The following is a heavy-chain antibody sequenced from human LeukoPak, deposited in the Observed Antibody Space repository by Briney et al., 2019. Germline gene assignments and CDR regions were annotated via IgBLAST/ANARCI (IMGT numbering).Heavy chain of an antibody. CDR3: TRHCTRPAAHRVVHLDF. CDR1: AFSPTTYL. Sequence: PGGSLRLSCVAAAFSPTTYLTWWGSQTPEKGLEWVADISDDGSAKYYLDSVKGRFTISRDNAENSLSLHMDSLGVEDTALYYHTRHCTRPAAHRVVHLDFWGRGSLVTVSS. D-gene: IGHD2-8*01. J-gene: IGHJ4*02. CDR2: ISDDGSAK. V-gene: IGHV3-7*01.